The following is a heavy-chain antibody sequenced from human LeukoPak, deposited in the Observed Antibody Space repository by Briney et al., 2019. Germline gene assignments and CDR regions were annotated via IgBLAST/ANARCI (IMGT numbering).Heavy chain of an antibody. V-gene: IGHV4-38-2*02. Sequence: PSETLSLTCTVSGYSISSGYYWAWIRQPPGKGLEWIGEINHSGSTNYNPSLKSRVTISVDTSRNQFSLKLSSVTAADTAVYYCATGDSSGWYSYWFDPWGQGTLVTVSS. J-gene: IGHJ5*02. CDR1: GYSISSGYY. D-gene: IGHD6-19*01. CDR2: INHSGST. CDR3: ATGDSSGWYSYWFDP.